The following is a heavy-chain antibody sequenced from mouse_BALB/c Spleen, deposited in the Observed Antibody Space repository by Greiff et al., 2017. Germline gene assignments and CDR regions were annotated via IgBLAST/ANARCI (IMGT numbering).Heavy chain of an antibody. J-gene: IGHJ3*01. CDR2: ISYDGSN. D-gene: IGHD2-2*01. Sequence: DVQLVESGPGLVKPSQSLSLTCSVTGYSITSGYYWNWIRQFPGNKLEWMGYISYDGSNNYNPSLKNRISITRDTSKNQFFLKLNSVTAEDTATYYCARGENYYGYANWGQGTLVTVSA. V-gene: IGHV3-6*02. CDR3: ARGENYYGYAN. CDR1: GYSITSGYY.